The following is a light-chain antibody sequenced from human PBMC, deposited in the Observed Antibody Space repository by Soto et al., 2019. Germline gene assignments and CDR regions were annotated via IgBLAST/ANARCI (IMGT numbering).Light chain of an antibody. CDR1: RSDIGDSHF. CDR2: EIN. Sequence: QSALTQPPSASGSPGRSVTISCTGTRSDIGDSHFVSWYQQHPGEAPKLLIFEINKRPSGVPGRFSGSKSGNTASLTVSGLQAEDEADYYCGSYAGNTNFVFGTGTKVTVL. J-gene: IGLJ1*01. CDR3: GSYAGNTNFV. V-gene: IGLV2-8*01.